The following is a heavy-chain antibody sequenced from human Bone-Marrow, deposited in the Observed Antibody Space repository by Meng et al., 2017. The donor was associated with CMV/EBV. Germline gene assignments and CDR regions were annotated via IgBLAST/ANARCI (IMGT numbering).Heavy chain of an antibody. V-gene: IGHV3-33*01. J-gene: IGHJ4*02. Sequence: GESLKISCAASGFTFSNYGIHWVRQAPGKGLEWVAVIWSDGSNTYYADSVKGRFTISRDNAKNSLYLQMNSLRAEDTALYHCARDYYDSSGYYDYWGQGTLVTVSS. D-gene: IGHD3-22*01. CDR3: ARDYYDSSGYYDY. CDR1: GFTFSNYG. CDR2: IWSDGSNT.